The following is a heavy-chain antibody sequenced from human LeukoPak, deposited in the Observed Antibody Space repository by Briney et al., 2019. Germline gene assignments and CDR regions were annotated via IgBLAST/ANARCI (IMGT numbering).Heavy chain of an antibody. CDR2: INSDGSIT. CDR1: GFTISSSW. D-gene: IGHD3-10*01. J-gene: IGHJ4*02. Sequence: PGALLILCCAAAGFTISSSWMHGGSQDPAEGVVWVSRINSDGSITDYAESVKGRVTISRDNAKNTLYLQLNSLRAEDTAVYYYEPTYSHGSRILNWGQGTLVTVSS. V-gene: IGHV3-74*01. CDR3: EPTYSHGSRILN.